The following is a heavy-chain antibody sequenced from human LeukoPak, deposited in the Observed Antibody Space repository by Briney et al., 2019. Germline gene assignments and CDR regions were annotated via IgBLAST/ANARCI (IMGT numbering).Heavy chain of an antibody. CDR3: ATLAVAGSGTFDY. CDR1: GYIFPTYW. Sequence: GESLKISCKGSGYIFPTYWIGWVRQMPGKGLEWMGIIYPGDSDTRYSPSFQGQVIISVDKSISTAYLQWRSLKASDTAMYYCATLAVAGSGTFDYWGQGTLVTVSS. CDR2: IYPGDSDT. J-gene: IGHJ4*02. D-gene: IGHD6-19*01. V-gene: IGHV5-51*01.